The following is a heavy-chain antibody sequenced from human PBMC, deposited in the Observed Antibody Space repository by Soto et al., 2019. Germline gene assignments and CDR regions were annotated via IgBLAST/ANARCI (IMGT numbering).Heavy chain of an antibody. CDR2: ISSFSNYM. CDR1: GFTFNSYS. J-gene: IGHJ6*02. CDR3: ARAGGYRRTTPNPRAYDMDV. Sequence: EVQLVEAGGGLVKPGGSLRLSCAVSGFTFNSYSMNWVRQAPGKGLEWVSSISSFSNYMYYTDSVKGRFTISRDNARNSLYLQMTGLRAENTSAYYCARAGGYRRTTPNPRAYDMDVWCQGTTVTVSS. D-gene: IGHD6-13*01. V-gene: IGHV3-21*01.